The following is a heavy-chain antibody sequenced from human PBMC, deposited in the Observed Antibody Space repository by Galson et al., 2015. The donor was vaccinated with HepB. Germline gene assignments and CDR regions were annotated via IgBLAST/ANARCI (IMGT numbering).Heavy chain of an antibody. D-gene: IGHD2-8*01. CDR2: ISYDGSNK. J-gene: IGHJ6*02. CDR3: ASEGYGISGFGSNYGMDV. CDR1: GFTFSSYA. Sequence: SLRLSCAASGFTFSSYAMHWVRQAPGKGLEWVAVISYDGSNKYYADSVKGRFTISRDNSKNTLYLQMNSLRAEDTAVYYCASEGYGISGFGSNYGMDVWGQGTTVTVSS. V-gene: IGHV3-30-3*01.